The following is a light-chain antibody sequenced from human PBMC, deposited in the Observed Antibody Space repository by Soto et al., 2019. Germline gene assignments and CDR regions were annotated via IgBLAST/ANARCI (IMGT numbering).Light chain of an antibody. V-gene: IGKV1-39*01. CDR1: QSISTY. CDR2: AAF. J-gene: IGKJ2*01. Sequence: DIQMTQSPSSLSASVGDRVTVTCRASQSISTYLNWYQQKPGKAPNLLIYAAFSLQRGVPSRFSVSGSGTDFTLTISSLQPEDSATYYCQQSYSTAWTFGQGTMLEIK. CDR3: QQSYSTAWT.